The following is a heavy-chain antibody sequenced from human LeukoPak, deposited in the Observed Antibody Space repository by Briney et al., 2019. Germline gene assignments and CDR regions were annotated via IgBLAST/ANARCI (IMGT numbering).Heavy chain of an antibody. CDR1: GGSISSYY. D-gene: IGHD3-10*01. V-gene: IGHV4-59*08. CDR2: IYYSGST. J-gene: IGHJ5*02. Sequence: SETLSLTCTVSGGSISSYYWSWIRQPPGKGLEWIGYIYYSGSTNYNPSLKSRVTMSVDTSKNQFSPKLSSVTAADTAVYYCARRDYYGSGSYMGFDPWGQGTLVTVSS. CDR3: ARRDYYGSGSYMGFDP.